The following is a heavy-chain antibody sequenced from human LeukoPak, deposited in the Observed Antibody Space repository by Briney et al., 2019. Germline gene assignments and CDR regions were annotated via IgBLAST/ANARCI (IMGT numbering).Heavy chain of an antibody. Sequence: GGSLRLSCAASGFTFSNYWMSWVRQAPGKGLEWVANIKQDGSESYYVDSVKGRFTISRDNAKNSLYLQMNSLRAEDTAVYYCARVYYGSGSYYPIHFDYWGQGTLVTVSS. CDR1: GFTFSNYW. J-gene: IGHJ4*02. CDR3: ARVYYGSGSYYPIHFDY. D-gene: IGHD3-10*01. V-gene: IGHV3-7*01. CDR2: IKQDGSES.